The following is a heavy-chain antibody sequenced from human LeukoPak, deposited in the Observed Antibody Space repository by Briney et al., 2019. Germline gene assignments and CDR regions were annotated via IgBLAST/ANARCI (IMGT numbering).Heavy chain of an antibody. CDR2: INPNSGGT. CDR3: ARDPGQWLVPDYYYYGMDV. Sequence: ASVNLSFKASGYTSTVYYMLWVRQAPGQGLGWMGWINPNSGGTNYAQKFQVRVTMTRDTSISTAYMELSRLRSDDTAVYYCARDPGQWLVPDYYYYGMDVWGQGTTVTVSS. CDR1: GYTSTVYY. D-gene: IGHD6-19*01. J-gene: IGHJ6*02. V-gene: IGHV1-2*02.